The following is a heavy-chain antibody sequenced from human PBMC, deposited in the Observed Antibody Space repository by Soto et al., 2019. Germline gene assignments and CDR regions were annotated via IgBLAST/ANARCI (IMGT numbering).Heavy chain of an antibody. V-gene: IGHV3-30-3*01. CDR2: ISYDGSNK. J-gene: IGHJ2*01. CDR1: GFTFSSYA. Sequence: QVQLVESGGGVVQPGRSLRLSCAASGFTFSSYAMHWVRQAPGKGLEWVAVISYDGSNKYYADSVKGRFTISRDNSXNXLXXQMNSLRAEDTAVYYCARDGIGLWFGEFLHWYFDLWGRGTLVTVSS. CDR3: ARDGIGLWFGEFLHWYFDL. D-gene: IGHD3-10*01.